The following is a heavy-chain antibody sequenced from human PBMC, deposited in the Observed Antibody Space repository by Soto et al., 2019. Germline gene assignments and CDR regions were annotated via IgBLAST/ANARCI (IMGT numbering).Heavy chain of an antibody. V-gene: IGHV3-23*01. CDR1: GFTSSMFA. CDR3: AKDPYRVIAAAGKFDY. CDR2: VKTTGEE. J-gene: IGHJ4*02. D-gene: IGHD6-13*01. Sequence: GGSLRLSCAASGFTSSMFAMSWVRQAPGTGLEWVSTVKTTGEEYYADSVQGRFTISRDNSKNTLYLQMNSLRAEDTAVYYCAKDPYRVIAAAGKFDYWGQGTLVTVSS.